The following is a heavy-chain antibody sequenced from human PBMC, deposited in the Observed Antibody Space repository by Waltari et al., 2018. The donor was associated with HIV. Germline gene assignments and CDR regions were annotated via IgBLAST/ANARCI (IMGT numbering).Heavy chain of an antibody. CDR2: INPNSGGT. D-gene: IGHD3-22*01. CDR3: ASLPLNYYDSSGYYLGDY. J-gene: IGHJ4*02. CDR1: GYTFTGYY. V-gene: IGHV1-2*02. Sequence: QVQLVQSGAEVKKPGASVKVSCKASGYTFTGYYMHWVRQAPGQGLEWMGWINPNSGGTNDAQKFQGRVTMTRDTSISTAYMELSRLRSDDTAVYYCASLPLNYYDSSGYYLGDYWGQGTLVTVSS.